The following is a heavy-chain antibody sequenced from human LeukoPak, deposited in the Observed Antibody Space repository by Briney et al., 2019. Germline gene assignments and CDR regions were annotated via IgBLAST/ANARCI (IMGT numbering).Heavy chain of an antibody. CDR3: ARHKGVYEYSGYDLGGWFDP. Sequence: SEALSLTCTVSGDSISSSSYYWGWIRQPPGKGLEWIGSIYYSGSTYYNPSLKSRVTISVDTSKNQFSLKLSSVTAADTAVYYCARHKGVYEYSGYDLGGWFDPWGQGTLVTVSS. D-gene: IGHD5-12*01. J-gene: IGHJ5*02. V-gene: IGHV4-39*01. CDR1: GDSISSSSYY. CDR2: IYYSGST.